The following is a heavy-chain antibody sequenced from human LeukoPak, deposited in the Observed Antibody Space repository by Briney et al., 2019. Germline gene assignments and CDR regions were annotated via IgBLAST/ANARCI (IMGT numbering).Heavy chain of an antibody. J-gene: IGHJ4*02. V-gene: IGHV3-7*01. D-gene: IGHD5-18*01. CDR3: ARSLRGYSYGS. CDR2: IKQDGSEK. Sequence: PGGSLRLSCAASGFTFSNYWMSWVRQAPGKGLEWVANIKQDGSEKYYVDSVKGRFTISRDNAKNSLYLQMNSMRAEDTAVYYCARSLRGYSYGSGGQGTLVTVSS. CDR1: GFTFSNYW.